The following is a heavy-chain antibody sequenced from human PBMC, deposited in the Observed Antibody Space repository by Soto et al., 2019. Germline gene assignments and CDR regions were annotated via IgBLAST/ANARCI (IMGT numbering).Heavy chain of an antibody. Sequence: TLSLTCTVSGGSIRSAGHYWSWIRQHPGKGLEWIGYINDSGSTFYNPSLRSRLNISVDTSENQFSLRLTSVTAADPAGSFCSRWGGFWPEPVCAAPFDPWGQGTLVTVSS. CDR2: INDSGST. V-gene: IGHV4-31*03. J-gene: IGHJ5*02. CDR3: SRWGGFWPEPVCAAPFDP. CDR1: GGSIRSAGHY. D-gene: IGHD2-8*01.